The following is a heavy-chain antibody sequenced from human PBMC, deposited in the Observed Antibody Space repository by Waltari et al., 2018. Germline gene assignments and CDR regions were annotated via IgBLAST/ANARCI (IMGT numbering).Heavy chain of an antibody. Sequence: QVQLVQSGAEVKKTGASVKVSCKASGYTFTSYDINWVRQATGQGLEWMGWMNTKVGNTGYAQKFQGRVTITRNTAISTAYMELSSLRSEDTAVYYCAREVATTEFDYWGQGTLVTVSS. J-gene: IGHJ4*02. CDR1: GYTFTSYD. CDR2: MNTKVGNT. CDR3: AREVATTEFDY. V-gene: IGHV1-8*03. D-gene: IGHD5-12*01.